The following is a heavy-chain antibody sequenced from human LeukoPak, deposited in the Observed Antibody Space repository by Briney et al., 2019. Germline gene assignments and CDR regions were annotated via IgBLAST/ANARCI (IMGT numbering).Heavy chain of an antibody. Sequence: GGSLRLSCAASEFTFNSYWMSWVRQAPGKGLEWVANIKQDGSERYYVDSVKGRFTISRDNAKNSLYLQMNSLRAEDTAVYYCARDLGRDIVVVPAAMGSGMDVWGQGTTVTVSS. CDR1: EFTFNSYW. CDR2: IKQDGSER. D-gene: IGHD2-2*01. J-gene: IGHJ6*02. CDR3: ARDLGRDIVVVPAAMGSGMDV. V-gene: IGHV3-7*01.